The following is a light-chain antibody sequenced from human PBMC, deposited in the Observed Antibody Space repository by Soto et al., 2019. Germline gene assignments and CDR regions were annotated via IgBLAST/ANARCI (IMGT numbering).Light chain of an antibody. CDR1: QSIDTY. Sequence: EIVLTQSPATLSSSPGERATLSCRASQSIDTYLAWYQQKPGQAPRLLIYDASDRATGIPARFSGSGSGTAFTLTISGLEPEDFALYYCQQRYNWPLTFGGG. J-gene: IGKJ4*01. CDR2: DAS. CDR3: QQRYNWPLT. V-gene: IGKV3-11*01.